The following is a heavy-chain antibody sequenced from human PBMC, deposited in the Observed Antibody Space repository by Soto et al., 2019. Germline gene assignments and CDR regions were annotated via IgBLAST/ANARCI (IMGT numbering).Heavy chain of an antibody. D-gene: IGHD2-15*01. CDR2: IIPIFGTA. J-gene: IGHJ6*02. V-gene: IGHV1-69*12. Sequence: QVQLVQSGAEVKKPGSSVKVSCKASGCTFISYAISWVRQSPGQGLEWMGGIIPIFGTANSAQKFQGRVTITADESTSTAYMELRSLRSEDTAVYYCASPPDNSYYYGRDVWGQGTTVTVSS. CDR1: GCTFISYA. CDR3: ASPPDNSYYYGRDV.